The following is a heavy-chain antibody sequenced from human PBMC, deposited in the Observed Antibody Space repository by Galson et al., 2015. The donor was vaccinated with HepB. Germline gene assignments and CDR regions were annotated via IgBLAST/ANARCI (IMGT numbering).Heavy chain of an antibody. Sequence: SCKASGYTFTSYGISWVRQAPGQGLEWMGWISAYNGNTNYAQKFQGRVTTTRDTSTSTVYMELSSLRSEDTAVYYCARVRGTLFDYWGQGTLVTVSS. CDR2: ISAYNGNT. D-gene: IGHD1-1*01. CDR1: GYTFTSYG. CDR3: ARVRGTLFDY. J-gene: IGHJ4*02. V-gene: IGHV1-18*01.